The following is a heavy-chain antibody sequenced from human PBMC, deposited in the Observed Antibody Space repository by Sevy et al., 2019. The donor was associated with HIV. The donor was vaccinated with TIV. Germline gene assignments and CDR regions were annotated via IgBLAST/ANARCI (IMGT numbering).Heavy chain of an antibody. V-gene: IGHV4-59*01. D-gene: IGHD6-19*01. CDR3: AGAPRIAVGFPYYFDY. Sequence: SETLSLTCTVSGGSISSYNWTWIRQPPGKGLQWIGYIYYSGSTNYNPSLKSRVTISVDTYKHQFSLKLSSVTAADTAVYYCAGAPRIAVGFPYYFDYWGQGTLVTVSS. CDR2: IYYSGST. J-gene: IGHJ4*02. CDR1: GGSISSYN.